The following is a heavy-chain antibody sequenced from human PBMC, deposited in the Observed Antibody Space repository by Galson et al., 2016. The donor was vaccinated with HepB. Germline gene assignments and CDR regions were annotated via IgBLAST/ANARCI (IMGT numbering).Heavy chain of an antibody. D-gene: IGHD3-9*01. CDR1: GVSISSGGYS. V-gene: IGHV4-30-2*01. CDR2: IYHSGST. Sequence: TLSLTCAVSGVSISSGGYSWSWIRQPPGKGLEWIGNIYHSGSTYYNPSLKSRVIISVDRSKNQFSLKLSSVTAADTAVYYCARVGSPLYDMLTGYYRGAFDIWGQGTMVTVSS. J-gene: IGHJ3*02. CDR3: ARVGSPLYDMLTGYYRGAFDI.